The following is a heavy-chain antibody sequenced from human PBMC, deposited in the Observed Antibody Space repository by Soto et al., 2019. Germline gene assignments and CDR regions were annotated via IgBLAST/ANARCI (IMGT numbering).Heavy chain of an antibody. CDR2: ISYDGSNK. Sequence: QVQLVESGGGVVQPGRSLRLSCAASGFTFSSYAMHWVRQAPGKGLEWVAVISYDGSNKYYADSVKGRFTISRDNSKNTLYLQMNSLRAEDTAVYYCARDSRLDGLDPWGMDVWGQGTTVTVSS. CDR1: GFTFSSYA. CDR3: ARDSRLDGLDPWGMDV. D-gene: IGHD3-22*01. V-gene: IGHV3-30-3*01. J-gene: IGHJ6*02.